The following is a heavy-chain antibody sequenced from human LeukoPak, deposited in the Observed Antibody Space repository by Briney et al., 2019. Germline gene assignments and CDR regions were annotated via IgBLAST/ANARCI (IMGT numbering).Heavy chain of an antibody. CDR2: INPNSGGT. J-gene: IGHJ4*02. CDR3: ARLGYCSSTSCIDY. D-gene: IGHD2-2*01. Sequence: GASVKVSCKASGYTFTGYYMHWVRQAPGQGLEWMGWINPNSGGTNYAQKCQGRVTMTRDTSIRTAYMELSRLRSDDTAVYYCARLGYCSSTSCIDYGGQGTLVTVSS. CDR1: GYTFTGYY. V-gene: IGHV1-2*02.